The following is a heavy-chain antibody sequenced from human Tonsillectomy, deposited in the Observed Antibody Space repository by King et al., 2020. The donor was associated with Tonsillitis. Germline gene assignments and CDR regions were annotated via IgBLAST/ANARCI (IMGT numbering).Heavy chain of an antibody. CDR3: AKDSFSGGSCYSDYYGMDV. V-gene: IGHV3-30*18. D-gene: IGHD2-15*01. Sequence: QLVQSGGGVVQPGRSLRLSCAASGFTFSSYGMHWVRQAPGKGLEWVAVISYDGSNKYYADSVKGRFTISRDNSKNPLYLQMNSLRAEYTAVYYCAKDSFSGGSCYSDYYGMDVWGQGTTVTVSS. CDR1: GFTFSSYG. J-gene: IGHJ6*02. CDR2: ISYDGSNK.